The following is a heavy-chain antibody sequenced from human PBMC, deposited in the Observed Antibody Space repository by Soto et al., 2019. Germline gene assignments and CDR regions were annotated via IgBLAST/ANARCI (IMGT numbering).Heavy chain of an antibody. CDR1: GGSFMSQA. CDR3: ARGSCDSYAGFFGMDV. D-gene: IGHD3-16*01. Sequence: QVQLVQSGAEVKKPGSSVKVSCKASGGSFMSQAISWVRQAPGQGPEWMGGIIPFSGTATYTQRFQGRLTLTGDERTNTAYMELSSLRSEDTAVYYCARGSCDSYAGFFGMDVWGQVTTVTVS. J-gene: IGHJ6*02. V-gene: IGHV1-69*01. CDR2: IIPFSGTA.